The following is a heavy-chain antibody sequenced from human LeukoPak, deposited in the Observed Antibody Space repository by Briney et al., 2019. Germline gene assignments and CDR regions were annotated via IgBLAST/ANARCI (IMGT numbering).Heavy chain of an antibody. Sequence: GGSLRLSCAASGFTFSHYLMHWVRQAPGKGLEWVAVISYAGGNEYYADSVKGRFTISRDNSKNTLYLQMNSLRTEDTAFYYCARDALPSYLYFYMDVWGRGTTVTVSS. CDR3: ARDALPSYLYFYMDV. J-gene: IGHJ6*03. V-gene: IGHV3-30-3*01. CDR2: ISYAGGNE. CDR1: GFTFSHYL.